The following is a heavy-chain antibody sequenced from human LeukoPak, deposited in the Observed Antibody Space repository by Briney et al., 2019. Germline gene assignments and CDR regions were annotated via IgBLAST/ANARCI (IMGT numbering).Heavy chain of an antibody. CDR2: IKQDGSEK. CDR1: GFTFSSYW. Sequence: GGSLRLSCAASGFTFSSYWMSWVRQAPGEGLEWVANIKQDGSEKYYVDSVKGRFTISRDNAKNSLYLQMNSLKAEDTAVYYCARGGAHCSSTSCYWNNWFDPWGQGTLVTVSS. J-gene: IGHJ5*02. D-gene: IGHD2-2*01. V-gene: IGHV3-7*01. CDR3: ARGGAHCSSTSCYWNNWFDP.